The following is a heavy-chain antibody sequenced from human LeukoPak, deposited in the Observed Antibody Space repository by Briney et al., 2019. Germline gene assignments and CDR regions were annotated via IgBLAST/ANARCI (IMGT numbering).Heavy chain of an antibody. CDR2: INPSGGST. J-gene: IGHJ5*02. Sequence: ASVKVSNKASGYTFTSYYMHWVRQAPGQGLEWMGIINPSGGSTSYAQKFQGRVTMTRDTSTSTVYMELSSLRSEDTAVYYCARDDAVGAITTWGQGTLVTVSS. CDR1: GYTFTSYY. D-gene: IGHD1-26*01. V-gene: IGHV1-46*01. CDR3: ARDDAVGAITT.